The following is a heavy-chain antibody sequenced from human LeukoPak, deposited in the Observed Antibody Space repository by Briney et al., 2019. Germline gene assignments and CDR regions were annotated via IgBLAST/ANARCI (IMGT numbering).Heavy chain of an antibody. V-gene: IGHV1-2*02. CDR3: ARAGYISGWYGADY. J-gene: IGHJ4*02. D-gene: IGHD6-19*01. CDR1: GYTFTGYY. Sequence: GASVTVSCKTFGYTFTGYYMHWVRQAPGQGLEWMGWINPNSGGTIYAQNFQGRVTMTRDTSVSTAYLELTRLTSDDTAVYYCARAGYISGWYGADYWGQGTLVTVSS. CDR2: INPNSGGT.